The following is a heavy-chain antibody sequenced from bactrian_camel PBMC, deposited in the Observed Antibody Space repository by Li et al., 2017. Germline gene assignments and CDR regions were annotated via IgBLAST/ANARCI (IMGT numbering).Heavy chain of an antibody. V-gene: IGHV3-3*01. Sequence: VQLVESGGGSVQAGGSLRLSCRVSAYTDCNYAMSRYRQAPGKEREAVAGISPGSTITWYSDSVKGRFTISHDSAENTVYLQMNNLQPEDTATYFCAAAVVPVAGACRPNRDMRDWGQGT. J-gene: IGHJ4*01. D-gene: IGHD7*01. CDR1: AYTDCNYA. CDR2: ISPGSTIT. CDR3: AAAVVPVAGACRPNRDMRD.